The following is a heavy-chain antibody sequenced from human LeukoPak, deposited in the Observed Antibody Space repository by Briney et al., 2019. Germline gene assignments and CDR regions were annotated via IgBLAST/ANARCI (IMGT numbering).Heavy chain of an antibody. D-gene: IGHD4-17*01. CDR2: IIPILGIA. CDR1: GGTFSSYA. CDR3: ARDRGDYPHAYYYYYGMDV. J-gene: IGHJ6*02. Sequence: GASVKVSCKASGGTFSSYAISWVRQAPGQGLEWMGRIIPILGIANYAQKFQGRVTITADKSTSTAYMELSSLRSEDTAVYYCARDRGDYPHAYYYYYGMDVWGQGTTVTVSS. V-gene: IGHV1-69*04.